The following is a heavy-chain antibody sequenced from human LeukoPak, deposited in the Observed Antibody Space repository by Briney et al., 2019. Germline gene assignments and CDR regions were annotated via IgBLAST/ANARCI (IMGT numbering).Heavy chain of an antibody. CDR3: ARARIDWLLVFDY. D-gene: IGHD3-9*01. J-gene: IGHJ4*02. Sequence: SGTLSLTCAVSGVTISTISWWRWVRQPPGKGLEWIGEIYHSGSTNYNPSLKSRVTISADQPKSQFSLKLSSVTAADTAVYYCARARIDWLLVFDYWGQGTLVTVSS. CDR1: GVTISTISW. V-gene: IGHV4-4*02. CDR2: IYHSGST.